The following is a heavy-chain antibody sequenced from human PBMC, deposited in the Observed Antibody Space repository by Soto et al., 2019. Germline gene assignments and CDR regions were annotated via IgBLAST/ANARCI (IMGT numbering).Heavy chain of an antibody. Sequence: EVQLLESGGGLVQPGGSLRLSCAASGFTLSSYGMSWVRQAPGKGLEWVSAIRGSDGSTYYADSVKGRFTISRDNSKNTLYLQINSLRVADTAVYYCAKNVNYDMLAGYYFYWGQGTLVTVSS. J-gene: IGHJ4*02. CDR1: GFTLSSYG. CDR2: IRGSDGST. CDR3: AKNVNYDMLAGYYFY. V-gene: IGHV3-23*01. D-gene: IGHD3-9*01.